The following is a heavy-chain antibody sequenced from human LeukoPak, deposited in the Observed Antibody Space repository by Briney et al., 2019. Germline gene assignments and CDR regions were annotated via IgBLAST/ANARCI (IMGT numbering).Heavy chain of an antibody. CDR3: AREKAFQRWLQFLALF. CDR2: ISYDGSNK. Sequence: PGGSLRLSCAASGFTFSSYAMHWVRQAPGKGLEWVAVISYDGSNKYYADSVKGRFTISRDNSKNTLYLRMNSLRAEDTAVYYCAREKAFQRWLQFLALFWGQGTLVTVSS. J-gene: IGHJ4*02. V-gene: IGHV3-30*01. CDR1: GFTFSSYA. D-gene: IGHD5-24*01.